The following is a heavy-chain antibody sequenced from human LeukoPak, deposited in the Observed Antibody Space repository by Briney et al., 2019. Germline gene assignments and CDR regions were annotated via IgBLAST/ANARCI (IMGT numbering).Heavy chain of an antibody. Sequence: GGSLRLSCVASGFTVSSAWMSWVRQAPGKGLEWVGRIKSKTEGGTTEYAAHVKGRFTISRDDSKNTLYLRMNSLKTEDTALYYCTTNTAFDYWGQGTLVTVSS. CDR3: TTNTAFDY. V-gene: IGHV3-15*01. CDR1: GFTVSSAW. CDR2: IKSKTEGGTT. J-gene: IGHJ4*02. D-gene: IGHD5-18*01.